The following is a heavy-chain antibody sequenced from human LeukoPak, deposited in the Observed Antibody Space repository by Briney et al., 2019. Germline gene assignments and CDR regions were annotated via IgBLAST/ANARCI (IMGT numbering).Heavy chain of an antibody. CDR1: GGSISSGGYY. D-gene: IGHD2-2*01. CDR2: IYQSGST. CDR3: ARCTYCSSTSCYSRSQESYYFDY. V-gene: IGHV4-30-2*01. J-gene: IGHJ4*02. Sequence: SQTLSLTCTVSGGSISSGGYYWSWIRQPPGKGREWIGYIYQSGSTYYNPSLKSRVTISVDRSKNQFSLKLSSVTAADTAVYYCARCTYCSSTSCYSRSQESYYFDYWGQGTLVTVSS.